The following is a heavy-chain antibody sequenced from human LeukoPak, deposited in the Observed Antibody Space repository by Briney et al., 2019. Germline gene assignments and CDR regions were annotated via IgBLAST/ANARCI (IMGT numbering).Heavy chain of an antibody. CDR3: ARDVCFGGSCYSDYFDY. D-gene: IGHD2-15*01. V-gene: IGHV4-59*01. CDR1: GGSISDDY. CDR2: THYSGTT. J-gene: IGHJ4*02. Sequence: SETLSLTCTVSGGSISDDYWSWLRQPPGKGLEWIAYTHYSGTTNYNPSLKSRVTISIDTSKKQFSLKVSSVTAADTAVYYCARDVCFGGSCYSDYFDYWGQGALVTVSS.